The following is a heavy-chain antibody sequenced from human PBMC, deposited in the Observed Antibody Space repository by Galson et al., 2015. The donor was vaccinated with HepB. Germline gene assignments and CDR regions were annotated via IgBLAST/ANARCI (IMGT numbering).Heavy chain of an antibody. CDR2: IYYSGST. J-gene: IGHJ5*02. CDR1: GGSISSSNW. V-gene: IGHV4-39*01. D-gene: IGHD4-11*01. Sequence: SETLSLTCAVSGGSISSSNWWSWVRQPPGKGLEWIGSIYYSGSTDYRSSLKSRVTISVDTSKNQFSLKLSSVTAADTAVYYCARRSNSNTVFGVKDWFDPWGQGTLVTVSS. CDR3: ARRSNSNTVFGVKDWFDP.